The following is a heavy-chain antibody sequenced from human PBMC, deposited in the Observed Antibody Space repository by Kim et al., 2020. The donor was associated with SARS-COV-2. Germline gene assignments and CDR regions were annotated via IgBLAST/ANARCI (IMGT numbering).Heavy chain of an antibody. CDR3: ARHPGYYYYYMDV. CDR1: GYSFTSYW. CDR2: IYPGDSDT. V-gene: IGHV5-51*01. J-gene: IGHJ6*03. Sequence: GESLKISCKGSGYSFTSYWIGWVRQMPGKGLEWMGIIYPGDSDTRYSPSFQGQVTISADKSISTAYLQWSSLKASETAMYYCARHPGYYYYYMDVWGKGTTVTVSS.